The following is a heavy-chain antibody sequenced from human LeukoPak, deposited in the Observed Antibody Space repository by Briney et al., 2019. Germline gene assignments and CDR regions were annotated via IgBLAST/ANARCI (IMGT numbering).Heavy chain of an antibody. V-gene: IGHV4-59*08. Sequence: SGTLSLTCTVSGGSISSYYWSWIRQTPGKGLEWIGYIYYSGSTNYNPSLKSRVTISVDTSKNQFSLKLSSVTAADTAVYYCARQGVVVRYFDYWGQGTLVTVSS. CDR1: GGSISSYY. CDR2: IYYSGST. CDR3: ARQGVVVRYFDY. D-gene: IGHD3-22*01. J-gene: IGHJ4*02.